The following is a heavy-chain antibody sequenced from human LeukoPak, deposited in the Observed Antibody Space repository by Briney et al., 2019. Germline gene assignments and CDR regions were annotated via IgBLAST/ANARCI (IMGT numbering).Heavy chain of an antibody. Sequence: GGSLRLSCAASGFTFSSYAMHWVRQAPGKGLEWVAVISYDGSNKYYADSVKGRFTISRDTSKNTLYLQMNRLRVEDTAVYYCAKADEVASATIGPAGYWGQGTLVTVSS. CDR3: AKADEVASATIGPAGY. D-gene: IGHD5-24*01. CDR2: ISYDGSNK. V-gene: IGHV3-30-3*01. CDR1: GFTFSSYA. J-gene: IGHJ4*02.